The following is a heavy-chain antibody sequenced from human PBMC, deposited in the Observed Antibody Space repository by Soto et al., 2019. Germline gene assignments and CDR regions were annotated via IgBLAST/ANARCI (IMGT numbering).Heavy chain of an antibody. CDR2: IGSSGRAI. D-gene: IGHD6-19*01. CDR1: GFTVSGND. CDR3: ASHHSSGWLYFDS. V-gene: IGHV3-11*01. J-gene: IGHJ4*02. Sequence: QLQLLESGGDLVKPGGSLRLSCAASGFTVSGNDLSWIRQAPGKGLEWVSSIGSSGRAIYYADSVKGRFTISRDNTKDSLYLHMSSLRAVDTAIYYCASHHSSGWLYFDSWGQGTLVTVSS.